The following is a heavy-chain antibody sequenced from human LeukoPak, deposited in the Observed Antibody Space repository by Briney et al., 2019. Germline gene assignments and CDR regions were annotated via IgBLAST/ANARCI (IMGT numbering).Heavy chain of an antibody. D-gene: IGHD3-22*01. CDR3: ARGHPQGSGYYYFRFDY. Sequence: SETLSLTCAVYGESFSGYYWSLIRQPPGKGLEWIGEINHSGSTKYNPSLKSRVTISVDTSKNQFSLKLSSVTAADTAVYYCARGHPQGSGYYYFRFDYWGQGTLVTVSS. CDR2: INHSGST. CDR1: GESFSGYY. V-gene: IGHV4-34*01. J-gene: IGHJ4*02.